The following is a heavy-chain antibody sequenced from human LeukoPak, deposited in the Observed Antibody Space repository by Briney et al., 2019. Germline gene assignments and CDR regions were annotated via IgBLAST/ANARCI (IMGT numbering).Heavy chain of an antibody. D-gene: IGHD6-19*01. Sequence: GGSLRLSCAASGFTFDDYGMSWVRQAPGKGLEWVSSIDASGGATYYADSVKGRFTISRDNSKNTFYLQMNSLRAEDTAVYSCAKGSGSGWYGWFAPWGQGTLVTVSS. CDR3: AKGSGSGWYGWFAP. CDR2: IDASGGAT. V-gene: IGHV3-23*01. J-gene: IGHJ5*02. CDR1: GFTFDDYG.